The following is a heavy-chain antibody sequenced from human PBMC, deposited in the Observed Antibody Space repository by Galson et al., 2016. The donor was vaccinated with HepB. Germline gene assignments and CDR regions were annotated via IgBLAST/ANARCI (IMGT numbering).Heavy chain of an antibody. J-gene: IGHJ4*02. CDR2: ISGTGGTT. D-gene: IGHD3-3*01. Sequence: SLRLSCAVSGFSFNSYAFSWVRQTPGKGLEWVSAISGTGGTTDYTDSVKGRFTISRDNSQSRLYLQMNSLRAEDTAIYYCAKENDFWGGYLSHWGQGALVTVSS. CDR3: AKENDFWGGYLSH. CDR1: GFSFNSYA. V-gene: IGHV3-23*01.